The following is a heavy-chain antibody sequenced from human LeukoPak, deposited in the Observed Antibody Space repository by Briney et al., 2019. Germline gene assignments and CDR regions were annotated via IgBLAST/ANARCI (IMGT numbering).Heavy chain of an antibody. CDR1: GGTFSSYA. Sequence: SVKVSCKASGGTFSSYAISWVRPAPGQGLEWMGRIIPILGIANYAQKFQGRVTITADKSTSTAYMELSSLRSEDTAVYYCARDQGIAAAAPRYYFDYWGQGTLVTVSS. J-gene: IGHJ4*02. D-gene: IGHD6-13*01. V-gene: IGHV1-69*04. CDR3: ARDQGIAAAAPRYYFDY. CDR2: IIPILGIA.